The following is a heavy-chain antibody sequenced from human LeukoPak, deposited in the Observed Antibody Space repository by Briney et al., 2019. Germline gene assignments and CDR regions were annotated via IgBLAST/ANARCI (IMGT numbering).Heavy chain of an antibody. Sequence: ASVKVSCTASGYTFTSYDINWVRQATGQGLEWMGWMNPNSGNTGYAQKFQGRVTMTRNTSISTAYMELSSLRSEDTAVYYCARGGLKYSSFSYWGQGTLVTVSS. D-gene: IGHD6-6*01. J-gene: IGHJ4*02. CDR1: GYTFTSYD. CDR2: MNPNSGNT. CDR3: ARGGLKYSSFSY. V-gene: IGHV1-8*01.